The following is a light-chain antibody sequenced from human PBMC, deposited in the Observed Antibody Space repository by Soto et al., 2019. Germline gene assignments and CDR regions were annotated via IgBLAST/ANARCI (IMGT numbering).Light chain of an antibody. CDR1: SSNIGTSY. Sequence: QAVVTQPPSASGTPGQRVTISCSGSSSNIGTSYVYWYQQLPGTAPKLLIYRNNQRPSGVPDRFSGSKSDTSASLAISGLRSEDEADYYCAAWDDSLSGVVFGGGTQLTVL. J-gene: IGLJ2*01. CDR2: RNN. CDR3: AAWDDSLSGVV. V-gene: IGLV1-47*01.